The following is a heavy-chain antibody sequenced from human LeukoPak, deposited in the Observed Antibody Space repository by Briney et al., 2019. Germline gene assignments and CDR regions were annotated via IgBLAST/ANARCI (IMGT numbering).Heavy chain of an antibody. D-gene: IGHD6-6*01. J-gene: IGHJ4*02. CDR1: GYTFTSYD. V-gene: IGHV1-8*01. CDR2: MNPNSGNT. CDR3: AREYSSSSVRDY. Sequence: ASVKVSCKASGYTFTSYDINWVRQATGQGLEWMGWMNPNSGNTGYAQKFQGRVTMTRNTSISTAYMELSSLRSEDTAVYYCAREYSSSSVRDYWGQGTLVTVSS.